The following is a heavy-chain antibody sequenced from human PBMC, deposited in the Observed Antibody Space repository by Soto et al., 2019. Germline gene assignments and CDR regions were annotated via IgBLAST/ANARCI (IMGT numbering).Heavy chain of an antibody. CDR2: IYHSGST. V-gene: IGHV4-30-2*01. D-gene: IGHD4-17*01. CDR1: GGSISSGGYS. J-gene: IGHJ5*02. Sequence: QLQLQESGSGLVKPSQTLSLTCAVSGGSISSGGYSWSWIRQPPGKGLEWIGYIYHSGSTYYNPSLKSRVTLSVDRSKNQLSLQLSSVTDADTAVYYCARMTTVTTHGWFDPWGKGTLVTVAS. CDR3: ARMTTVTTHGWFDP.